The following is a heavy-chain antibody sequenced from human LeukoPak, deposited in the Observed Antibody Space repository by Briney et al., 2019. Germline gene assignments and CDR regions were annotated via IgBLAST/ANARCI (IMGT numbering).Heavy chain of an antibody. CDR1: GFTFSSYA. D-gene: IGHD2-2*01. CDR3: ARAAAVCSSTSCYGHY. CDR2: ISGSGGST. Sequence: PGGSLRLSCAASGFTFSSYAMSWVRQAPGKGLEWVSAISGSGGSTYYADSVEGRFTISRDNSKNTLYLQMNSLRAEDTAIYYCARAAAVCSSTSCYGHYWGQGTLVTVSS. V-gene: IGHV3-23*01. J-gene: IGHJ4*02.